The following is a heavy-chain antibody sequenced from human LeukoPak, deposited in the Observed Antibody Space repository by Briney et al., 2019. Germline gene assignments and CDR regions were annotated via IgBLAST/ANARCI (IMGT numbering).Heavy chain of an antibody. CDR2: ISSSCSTI. CDR3: AELGITMIGGV. D-gene: IGHD3-10*02. Sequence: QAGGSLRLSCAASGFTFSSYEMNWVRQAPGKGLEWVSYISSSCSTIYYADSVKGRFTISRDNAKNSLYLQMNSLRAEDTAVYYCAELGITMIGGVWGEGATVTLSS. J-gene: IGHJ6*01. CDR1: GFTFSSYE. V-gene: IGHV3-48*03.